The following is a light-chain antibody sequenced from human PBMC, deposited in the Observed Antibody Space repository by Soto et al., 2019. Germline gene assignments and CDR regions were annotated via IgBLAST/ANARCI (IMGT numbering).Light chain of an antibody. CDR3: QSYDSSLSGSGV. J-gene: IGLJ2*01. CDR2: SNS. V-gene: IGLV1-40*01. Sequence: QLVLTQPPSVSGAPGQRVTISCTGSSSNIGAGYDVHWYQQLPGTSPKLLIYSNSNRPSGVPDRFSGSKSGTSASLAITGLQAEDEADYYCQSYDSSLSGSGVFGGGTQLTVL. CDR1: SSNIGAGYD.